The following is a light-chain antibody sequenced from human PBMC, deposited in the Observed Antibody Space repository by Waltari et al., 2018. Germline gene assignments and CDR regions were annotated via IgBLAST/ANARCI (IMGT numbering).Light chain of an antibody. CDR2: GAS. Sequence: EIVMTQSPVTLSVSPGERATLSCRASQSISSNLAWYQQKPGQSPRLHIHGASTRATGIPARFSGSGSGTDFTLTISSLQSEDFAVYFCQQYNTWPTFGGGTKVEIK. CDR1: QSISSN. CDR3: QQYNTWPT. J-gene: IGKJ4*01. V-gene: IGKV3-15*01.